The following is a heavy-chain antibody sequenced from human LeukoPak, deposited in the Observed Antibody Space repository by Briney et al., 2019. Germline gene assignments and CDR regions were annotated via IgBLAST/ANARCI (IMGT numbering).Heavy chain of an antibody. CDR3: AKVRAPTVTAAAFDY. V-gene: IGHV3-30-3*01. CDR1: GFTFSSYA. D-gene: IGHD4-17*01. CDR2: ISYDRSIT. J-gene: IGHJ4*02. Sequence: GGSLRLSCAASGFTFSSYAMHWVRQAPGKGLEWVAVISYDRSITYYADSVKGRFTLSCDNSKNTLYLQMNSLSPEDTAVYYCAKVRAPTVTAAAFDYWGQGTLVTVSS.